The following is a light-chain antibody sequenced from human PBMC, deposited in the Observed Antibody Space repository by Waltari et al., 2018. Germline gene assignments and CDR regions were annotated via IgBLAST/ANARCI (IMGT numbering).Light chain of an antibody. Sequence: SYEVTQPPSVSVSPGQTASITCSGDKLGDKNVCWYQQKPGQSPVLVIHADSKRPSGIPERISGSNSGNTATLTISGTQAMDEADYYCQAWDSNIGVFGGGTKLTV. CDR2: ADS. CDR1: KLGDKN. CDR3: QAWDSNIGV. J-gene: IGLJ2*01. V-gene: IGLV3-1*01.